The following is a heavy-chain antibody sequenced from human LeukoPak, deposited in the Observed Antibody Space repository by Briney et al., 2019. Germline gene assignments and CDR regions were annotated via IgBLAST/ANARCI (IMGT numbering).Heavy chain of an antibody. J-gene: IGHJ6*03. CDR3: ARGSGPHYYYYYMDV. V-gene: IGHV1-8*01. Sequence: ASVKVSCKASGYTFTSYDINWVRQATGQGLEWMGWMNPNSGNTGYAQKFQGRVTMTRNTSISTAYMELSSLRSEDTAVYYCARGSGPHYYYYYMDVWGKGTTVTVSS. CDR1: GYTFTSYD. D-gene: IGHD5-12*01. CDR2: MNPNSGNT.